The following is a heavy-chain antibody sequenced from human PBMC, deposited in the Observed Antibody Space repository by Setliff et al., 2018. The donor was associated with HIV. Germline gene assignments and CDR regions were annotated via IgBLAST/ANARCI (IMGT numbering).Heavy chain of an antibody. D-gene: IGHD3-3*01. Sequence: SETLSLTCTVSGDSFSGTSYYWGWIRQPPGKGLEWIGSIHFSGSTWYTQSLKSRVTIWVDTSKNQFSLTVNSVTAADTAVYYCVRPSLGIGGGSIFHNWGQGTLVTVSS. V-gene: IGHV4-39*01. J-gene: IGHJ4*02. CDR2: IHFSGST. CDR1: GDSFSGTSYY. CDR3: VRPSLGIGGGSIFHN.